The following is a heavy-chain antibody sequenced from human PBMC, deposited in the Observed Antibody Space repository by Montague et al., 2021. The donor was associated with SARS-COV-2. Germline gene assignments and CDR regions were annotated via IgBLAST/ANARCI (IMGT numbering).Heavy chain of an antibody. CDR2: ISHSGGS. J-gene: IGHJ5*02. Sequence: TLSLTCAVSGGSVSSGDFFWTWVRQPPGRGLEWIGSISHSGGSKYNPSLKSRIALSLYTSANHFSLSPNSATAADSATYYCARLIVIVDTSGGTLHWFDPWGQGALVTVSS. CDR1: GGSVSSGDFF. V-gene: IGHV4-30-2*05. CDR3: ARLIVIVDTSGGTLHWFDP. D-gene: IGHD2-21*01.